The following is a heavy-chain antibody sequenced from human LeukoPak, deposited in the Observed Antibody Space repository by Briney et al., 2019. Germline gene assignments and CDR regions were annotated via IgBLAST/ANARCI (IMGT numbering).Heavy chain of an antibody. CDR1: GFAFSSYA. CDR3: VKTPYNDFWSASYQDP. D-gene: IGHD3-3*01. Sequence: GGSLRLSCAASGFAFSSYAMSWVRQAPGKGLEWVSAISGRGGSTYYADSVKGRFTISRDNSINTLYLQMNNLRAEDTAVFYCVKTPYNDFWSASYQDPWGQGTLVTVSS. J-gene: IGHJ5*02. V-gene: IGHV3-23*01. CDR2: ISGRGGST.